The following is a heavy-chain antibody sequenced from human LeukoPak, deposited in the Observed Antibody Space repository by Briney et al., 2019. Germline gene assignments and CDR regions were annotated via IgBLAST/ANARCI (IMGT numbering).Heavy chain of an antibody. CDR2: IIPIFGTA. CDR3: ARFTVTGDFDY. Sequence: ASVKVSCKASGDTFSSYAISWVRQAPGQGLEWMGGIIPIFGTANYAQKFQGRVTITADESTSTAYMELSSLRSEDTAVYYCARFTVTGDFDYWGQGTLVTVSS. CDR1: GDTFSSYA. J-gene: IGHJ4*02. V-gene: IGHV1-69*13. D-gene: IGHD4-17*01.